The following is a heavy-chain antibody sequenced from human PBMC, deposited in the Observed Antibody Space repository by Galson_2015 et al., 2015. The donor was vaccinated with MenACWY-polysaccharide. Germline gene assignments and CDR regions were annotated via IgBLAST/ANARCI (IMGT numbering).Heavy chain of an antibody. Sequence: SVKVSCKASGYTFTSYGISWVRQAPGQGLEWMGWISAYNGNTNTKYAQRLQGRVTMTRDTITRTALMELRSLNSDDMAVYFCARDFGLVGPAFRGIFFDYWGQGTLVTVSS. CDR2: ISAYNGNT. J-gene: IGHJ4*02. D-gene: IGHD1-26*01. CDR3: ARDFGLVGPAFRGIFFDY. V-gene: IGHV1-18*03. CDR1: GYTFTSYG.